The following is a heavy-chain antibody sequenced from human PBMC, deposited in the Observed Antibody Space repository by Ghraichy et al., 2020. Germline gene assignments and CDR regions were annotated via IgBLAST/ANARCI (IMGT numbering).Heavy chain of an antibody. D-gene: IGHD3-10*01. CDR1: GGSISTYY. Sequence: SETLSLTCTVSGGSISTYYWSWIRQPPGKGLEWIGYIYYSGSTNYNPSLKSRVTISVDTSKNQFSLKLRSVTAADTAVYYCARLLYLGSYFDYWGQGTLVTVSS. CDR3: ARLLYLGSYFDY. V-gene: IGHV4-59*08. J-gene: IGHJ4*02. CDR2: IYYSGST.